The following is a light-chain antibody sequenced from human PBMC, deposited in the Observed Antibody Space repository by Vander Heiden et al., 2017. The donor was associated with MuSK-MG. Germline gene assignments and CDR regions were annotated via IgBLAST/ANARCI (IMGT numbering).Light chain of an antibody. V-gene: IGLV2-23*02. Sequence: SALTQPASVSGSPGQSITISCTGTSSDVGSYNLVSWYQHHPGKSHNLMIYEVSKRPSGVSNRFSVSKSGNTASLTISGLQAEDEAYYYCCSYAGRDVVFGGGTKLTVL. CDR2: EVS. CDR3: CSYAGRDVV. CDR1: SSDVGSYNL. J-gene: IGLJ2*01.